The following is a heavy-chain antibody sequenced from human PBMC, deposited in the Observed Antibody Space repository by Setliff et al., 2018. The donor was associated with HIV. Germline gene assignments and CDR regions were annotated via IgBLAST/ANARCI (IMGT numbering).Heavy chain of an antibody. V-gene: IGHV3-23*01. Sequence: GSVKVSCAASGFTFSTYAMSWVRQAPGKGLEWVSDISGIGSSTYYADSVKGRFTISRDNSKNTLYLQMNSLRAEDTAVYYCAKPTYYYDDSGYSGGDYWGQGTLVTVSS. J-gene: IGHJ4*02. D-gene: IGHD3-22*01. CDR3: AKPTYYYDDSGYSGGDY. CDR1: GFTFSTYA. CDR2: ISGIGSST.